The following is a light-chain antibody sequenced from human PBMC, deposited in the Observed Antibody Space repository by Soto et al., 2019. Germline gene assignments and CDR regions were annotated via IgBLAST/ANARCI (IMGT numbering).Light chain of an antibody. CDR3: QQYDSPPIT. CDR1: QDISNY. Sequence: DIQLTQSPSSLPASVGDRVTITCQASQDISNYLNWYQQKPGKAPELLINDASNLEMGVPSRFSGVGSGTDFTFTISSLQPEDIATYFCQQYDSPPITFGQGTRLENK. J-gene: IGKJ5*01. CDR2: DAS. V-gene: IGKV1-33*01.